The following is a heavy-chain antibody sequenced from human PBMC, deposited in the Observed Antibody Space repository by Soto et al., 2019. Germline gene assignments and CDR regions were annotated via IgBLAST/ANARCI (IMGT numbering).Heavy chain of an antibody. Sequence: ASGKVGCEASGYMFISYGINWVRQAPGQGLEWMGWISAYNGNIKYAQNLQGRVTMTTDTSTSTAYMEMRSLRSDDTAVYYCARMASFGSLNWFDPWGQGTLVTVSS. J-gene: IGHJ5*02. D-gene: IGHD3-10*01. CDR1: GYMFISYG. CDR3: ARMASFGSLNWFDP. CDR2: ISAYNGNI. V-gene: IGHV1-18*01.